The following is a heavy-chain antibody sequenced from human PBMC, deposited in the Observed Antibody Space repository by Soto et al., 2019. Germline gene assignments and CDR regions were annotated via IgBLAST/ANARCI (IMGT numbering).Heavy chain of an antibody. CDR3: ARGGHYDYIWGSYRPSDFDY. CDR2: INPNSGGT. Sequence: QVQLVQSGAEVKKPGASLKVSCKASGYTFTGYYMHWVRQAPGQGLEWMGWINPNSGGTNYAQKLQGWVTMTRDTSISTAYMELSRLRSDDTAVYYCARGGHYDYIWGSYRPSDFDYCRQGTLVTVSS. CDR1: GYTFTGYY. V-gene: IGHV1-2*04. D-gene: IGHD3-16*02. J-gene: IGHJ4*02.